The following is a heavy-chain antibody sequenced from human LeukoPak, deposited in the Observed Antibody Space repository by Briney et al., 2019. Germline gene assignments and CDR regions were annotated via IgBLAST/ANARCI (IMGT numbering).Heavy chain of an antibody. CDR1: GYTFTGYY. Sequence: ASVKVSCKASGYTFTGYYMHWVRQAPGQGLEWMGWINPNSGGTNYAQKFQGWVTMTRDTSISTAYMELSRLRSDDTAVYYCAREAGDFAKNAFDIWGQGTMVTVSS. V-gene: IGHV1-2*04. CDR2: INPNSGGT. CDR3: AREAGDFAKNAFDI. J-gene: IGHJ3*02. D-gene: IGHD3-16*01.